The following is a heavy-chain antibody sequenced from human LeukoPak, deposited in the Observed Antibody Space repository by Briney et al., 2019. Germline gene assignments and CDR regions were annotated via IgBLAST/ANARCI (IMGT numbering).Heavy chain of an antibody. Sequence: GGSLRLSCAASGFTFSSYAMSWVRQAPGKGLEWVSGISGSGGRTHYPDSVKGRFTISRHNSKNTLYLQMNSLRGEDTAVYYCATIGGDYVSFDNWGQGTLVTVTS. CDR1: GFTFSSYA. CDR3: ATIGGDYVSFDN. D-gene: IGHD4-17*01. V-gene: IGHV3-23*01. CDR2: ISGSGGRT. J-gene: IGHJ4*02.